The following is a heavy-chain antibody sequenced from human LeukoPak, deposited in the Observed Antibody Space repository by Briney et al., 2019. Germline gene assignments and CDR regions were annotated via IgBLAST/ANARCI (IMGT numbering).Heavy chain of an antibody. CDR1: GYTFTIHY. Sequence: ASVKVSCKASGYTFTIHYIHWVRQAPGQGLEWMGLINPSGGSTNYAQKFQGRVTMTRDTSTSTVYMELSSLRSEDTAVYYCARDRGGVVAATPPYYYYYMDVWGKGTTVTISS. D-gene: IGHD2-15*01. CDR2: INPSGGST. CDR3: ARDRGGVVAATPPYYYYYMDV. J-gene: IGHJ6*03. V-gene: IGHV1-46*01.